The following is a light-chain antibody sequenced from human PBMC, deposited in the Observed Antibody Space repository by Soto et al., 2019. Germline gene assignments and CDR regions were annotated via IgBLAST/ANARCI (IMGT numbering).Light chain of an antibody. CDR1: QSVYNY. V-gene: IGKV3-11*01. Sequence: EVVLIQSPATLSLSPGDRATLSCRASQSVYNYLAWYQHKPGQAPRLLIYDASNRATGIPARFSGIGAGTDFNLTIRSLEPEDFTVYYCQQRSSWPRTFGQGTKVEF. CDR2: DAS. CDR3: QQRSSWPRT. J-gene: IGKJ1*01.